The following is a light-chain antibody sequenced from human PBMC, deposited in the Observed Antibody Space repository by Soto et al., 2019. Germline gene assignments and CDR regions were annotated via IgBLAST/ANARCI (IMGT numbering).Light chain of an antibody. Sequence: EIVLTQSPATLSLSPGERATLSCRASQSVGSSLAWYQQKPGQAPTLLINDSSNRATGIPARFSGSGSGTDFTLTISRLEPEDFAVYYCQQRNGWPLTFGGGTKVEIK. J-gene: IGKJ4*01. V-gene: IGKV3-11*01. CDR2: DSS. CDR3: QQRNGWPLT. CDR1: QSVGSS.